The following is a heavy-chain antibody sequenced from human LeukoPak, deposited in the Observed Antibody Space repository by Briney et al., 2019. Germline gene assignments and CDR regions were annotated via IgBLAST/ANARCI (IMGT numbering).Heavy chain of an antibody. CDR3: ARYDIVVVPAATWDYYYYYGMDL. D-gene: IGHD2-2*01. J-gene: IGHJ6*02. CDR1: GYTFTSYG. CDR2: ISAYYGNT. Sequence: ASVKVSCKASGYTFTSYGISWVRQAPGQGLEWMGWISAYYGNTNYAQKLQGRVTMTTDTSTGTAYMELRSLRSDDTAVYYCARYDIVVVPAATWDYYYYYGMDLWGQGTTVTVSS. V-gene: IGHV1-18*01.